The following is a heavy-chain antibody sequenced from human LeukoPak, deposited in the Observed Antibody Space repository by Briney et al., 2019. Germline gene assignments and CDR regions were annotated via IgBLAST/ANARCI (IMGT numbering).Heavy chain of an antibody. CDR3: ARDVEYYDFWSGYFYFDY. D-gene: IGHD3-3*01. CDR2: IYYSGST. CDR1: GGSISSYY. Sequence: PSETLSLTCTVSGGSISSYYWSWIRQPPGKGLEWIGYIYYSGSTHYNPSLKSRVTISVDTSKNQFSLKLSSVTAADTAVYYCARDVEYYDFWSGYFYFDYWGQGTLVTVSS. J-gene: IGHJ4*02. V-gene: IGHV4-59*12.